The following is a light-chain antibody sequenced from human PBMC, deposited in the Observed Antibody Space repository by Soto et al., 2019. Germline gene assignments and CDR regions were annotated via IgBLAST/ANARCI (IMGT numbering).Light chain of an antibody. CDR1: HILLGSDGKTY. CDR3: MQSVQFPRT. J-gene: IGKJ4*01. CDR2: EVS. Sequence: DIVMTQSPLSLPVTPVEPASISFMSGHILLGSDGKTYLSWYLQKPGHPPQLLIFEVSNHFSGVSDRFSGSGSGTDFTLKISRVEAEDVGVYYCMQSVQFPRTFGGGTKVDIK. V-gene: IGKV2D-29*01.